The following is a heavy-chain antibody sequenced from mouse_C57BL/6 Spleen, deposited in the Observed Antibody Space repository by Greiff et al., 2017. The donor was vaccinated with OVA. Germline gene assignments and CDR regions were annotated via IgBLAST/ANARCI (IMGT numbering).Heavy chain of an antibody. CDR2: ISYDGSN. V-gene: IGHV3-6*01. J-gene: IGHJ4*01. CDR3: ARGEWRDYAMDY. CDR1: GFSITSGYY. Sequence: EVKLQESGPGLVKPSQSLSLTCSVTGFSITSGYYWNWIRQFPGNKLEWMGYISYDGSNNYNPSLKNRISITRDTSKNQFFLKLNSVTTEDTATYYCARGEWRDYAMDYWGQGTSVTVSS.